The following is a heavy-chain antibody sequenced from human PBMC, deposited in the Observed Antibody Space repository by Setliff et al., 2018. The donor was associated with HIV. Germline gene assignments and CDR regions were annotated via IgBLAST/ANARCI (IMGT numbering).Heavy chain of an antibody. D-gene: IGHD6-19*01. J-gene: IGHJ4*02. Sequence: GGSLRLSCAASGFTFSSYWMSWVRQAPGKGLEWVANIKQDGSEKYYVDSVKGRFTISRDNAKNSLYLQMNSLRAEDTAVYYCATPPPLFGLVRPIDYWGQGTLVTVSS. CDR2: IKQDGSEK. CDR1: GFTFSSYW. CDR3: ATPPPLFGLVRPIDY. V-gene: IGHV3-7*01.